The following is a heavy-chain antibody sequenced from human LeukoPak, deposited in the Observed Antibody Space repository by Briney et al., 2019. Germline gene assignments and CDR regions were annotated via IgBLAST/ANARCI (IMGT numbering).Heavy chain of an antibody. D-gene: IGHD1-26*01. CDR1: GESLSGYS. V-gene: IGHV4-34*01. CDR3: ARGIVGPTTLRYYYMDV. CDR2: ISHSGTT. J-gene: IGHJ6*03. Sequence: PSETLSLTCAVYGESLSGYSWSWIRQPPGKGLEWIGEISHSGTTNYNPSLGTRVTISVDASKNQFSLKLNSVTAADTAVYYCARGIVGPTTLRYYYMDVWGKGTTVTVSS.